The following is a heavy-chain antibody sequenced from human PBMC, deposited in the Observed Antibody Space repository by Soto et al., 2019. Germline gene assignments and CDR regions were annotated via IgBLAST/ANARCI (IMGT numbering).Heavy chain of an antibody. J-gene: IGHJ2*01. CDR2: ISNSGSLT. D-gene: IGHD2-21*02. CDR3: ATILVTGHWYFQV. Sequence: QLLESGGGLVQFGGSLRLSCAASGFTFSSYGMSWVRPVPGKGLEWVSSISNSGSLTYYADSVKGRCTISRDNSKNTLYLQMNSLRAEDTALYYCATILVTGHWYFQVWGRGTLVTVSS. V-gene: IGHV3-23*01. CDR1: GFTFSSYG.